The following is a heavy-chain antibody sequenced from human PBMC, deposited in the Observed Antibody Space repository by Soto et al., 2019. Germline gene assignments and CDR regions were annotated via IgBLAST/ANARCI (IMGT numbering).Heavy chain of an antibody. J-gene: IGHJ6*02. D-gene: IGHD1-26*01. CDR2: IIPIFGTA. Sequence: GASVKVSCKASGGTFSSYAISWVRQAPGQGLEWMGGIIPIFGTANYAQKFQGRVTITADESTSTAYMELSSLRSEDTAVHYCARDKMGATTRYYYYYGMDVWGQGTTVTVSS. CDR3: ARDKMGATTRYYYYYGMDV. CDR1: GGTFSSYA. V-gene: IGHV1-69*13.